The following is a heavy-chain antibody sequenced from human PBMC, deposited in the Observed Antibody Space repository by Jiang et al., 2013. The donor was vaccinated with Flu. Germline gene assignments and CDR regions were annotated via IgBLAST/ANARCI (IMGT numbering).Heavy chain of an antibody. V-gene: IGHV3-74*01. CDR2: INTGGSVX. D-gene: IGHD3-16*01. J-gene: IGHJ4*02. Sequence: WVRPRLREGVGCGSAHINTGGSVXNYADSVKGRFTISRDNAKNTLYLQMSSLRAEDTAVYYCTNDPAGTMDHWGQGTLVTVSS. CDR3: TNDPAGTMDH.